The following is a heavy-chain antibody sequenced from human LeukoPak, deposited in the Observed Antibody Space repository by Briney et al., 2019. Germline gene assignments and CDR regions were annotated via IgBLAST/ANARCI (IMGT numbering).Heavy chain of an antibody. CDR3: ASPAGYRGDY. V-gene: IGHV3-30-3*01. Sequence: GGSLRLSCAASGFTFSSYAMHWVRQAPGKGLEWVAVISYDGSNKYYADSVKGRFTISRDNSKNTLYLQMNSLRAEDTAVYYCASPAGYRGDYWGQGTLVTVSS. CDR1: GFTFSSYA. D-gene: IGHD1-26*01. CDR2: ISYDGSNK. J-gene: IGHJ4*02.